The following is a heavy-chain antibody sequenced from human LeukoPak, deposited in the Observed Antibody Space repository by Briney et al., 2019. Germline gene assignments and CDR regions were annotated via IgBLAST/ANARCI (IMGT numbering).Heavy chain of an antibody. Sequence: SQTLSLTCAISGDSVSSNSAAWNWIRQSPSRGLEWLGRTYYRSKWCNDYAVSVKSRITINPDTSKNQFSLQLNSVTPEDTAVYYCARGGDSSGYEGRFDPWGQGTLVTVSS. D-gene: IGHD3-22*01. CDR3: ARGGDSSGYEGRFDP. V-gene: IGHV6-1*01. CDR2: TYYRSKWCN. J-gene: IGHJ5*02. CDR1: GDSVSSNSAA.